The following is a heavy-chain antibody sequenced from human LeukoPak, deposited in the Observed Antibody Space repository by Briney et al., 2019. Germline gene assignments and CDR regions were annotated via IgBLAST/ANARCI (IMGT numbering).Heavy chain of an antibody. CDR1: GFTFSSYS. D-gene: IGHD3-22*01. V-gene: IGHV3-21*01. CDR2: ISGSSSYI. Sequence: GGSLRLSCAASGFTFSSYSMNWVRQAPGKGLEWVSSISGSSSYIYYADSVKGRFTISRDNAKNSLYLQMNSLRAEDTAVYYCARDNYYDSSGYFDYWGQGTLVTVSS. J-gene: IGHJ4*02. CDR3: ARDNYYDSSGYFDY.